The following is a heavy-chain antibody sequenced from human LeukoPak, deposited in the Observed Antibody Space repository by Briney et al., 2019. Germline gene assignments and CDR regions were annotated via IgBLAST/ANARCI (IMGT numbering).Heavy chain of an antibody. CDR2: ISKDATIT. CDR1: GFAFSNYW. V-gene: IGHV3-74*01. J-gene: IGHJ3*02. Sequence: PGGSLRLSCAASGFAFSNYWMHWVRQAPGKGLMWVSRISKDATITNYADSVKGRFTISRDNSKNTLYLQMNSLRAEDTAVYYCARDAQFAVEGDAFDIWGQGTMVTVSS. CDR3: ARDAQFAVEGDAFDI. D-gene: IGHD5-24*01.